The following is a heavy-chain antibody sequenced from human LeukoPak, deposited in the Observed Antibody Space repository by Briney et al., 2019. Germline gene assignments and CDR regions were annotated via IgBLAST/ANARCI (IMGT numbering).Heavy chain of an antibody. V-gene: IGHV3-48*04. J-gene: IGHJ4*02. CDR1: GFTFSSYT. D-gene: IGHD3-22*01. Sequence: GGSLRLSCAASGFTFSSYTMNWVRQAPGKGLEWVSSITSGSGRIYYGDSVKGRFTISRDNAKNSLYLQMNSLRAEDAAVYYCATFVSDYYDSSGSNYHFDYWGQGTLVTVSS. CDR2: ITSGSGRI. CDR3: ATFVSDYYDSSGSNYHFDY.